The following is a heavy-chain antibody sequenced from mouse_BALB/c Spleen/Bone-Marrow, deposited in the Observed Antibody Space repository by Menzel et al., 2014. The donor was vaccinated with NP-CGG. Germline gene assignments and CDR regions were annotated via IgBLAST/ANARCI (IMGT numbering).Heavy chain of an antibody. CDR1: GFSLTSYS. D-gene: IGHD2-3*01. J-gene: IGHJ4*01. CDR2: IWAGGST. Sequence: QVQLQQLGPGLVAPSQSLSITCTVSGFSLTSYSLHWVRQPPGKGLEWLGVIWAGGSTNYNSALMSRLSISKDNSKSQVFLKMSSLQTDDTAMFYCARDDDSYAMDYWGQGTSVTVSS. V-gene: IGHV2-9*02. CDR3: ARDDDSYAMDY.